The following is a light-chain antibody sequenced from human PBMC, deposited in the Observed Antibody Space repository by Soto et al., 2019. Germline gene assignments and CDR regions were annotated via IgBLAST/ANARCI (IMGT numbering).Light chain of an antibody. CDR1: QGISSY. J-gene: IGKJ4*01. V-gene: IGKV1-8*01. Sequence: AIRMTQSPSSFSASTGDRVTITCRASQGISSYLAWYQQKPGKAPKLLIYAASTLQSGVPSRFSGSGSGTDFTVTISCLQSEDFATYSCQQYDSYPLTFGGGTKVEIK. CDR3: QQYDSYPLT. CDR2: AAS.